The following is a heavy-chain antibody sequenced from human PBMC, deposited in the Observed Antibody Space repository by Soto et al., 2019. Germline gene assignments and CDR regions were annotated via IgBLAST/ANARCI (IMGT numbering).Heavy chain of an antibody. V-gene: IGHV6-1*01. J-gene: IGHJ6*02. CDR1: VDSVSSDSAA. Sequence: SQSLSRTCSISVDSVSSDSAAWNLIRQSPSRGLEWLGRTYYRSKWYNDYAVSVRSRITINPDTSQNQFSLQLNSVTPEDTAVYYCARGIYGMGVWGQGTTVTVSS. CDR3: ARGIYGMGV. CDR2: TYYRSKWYN.